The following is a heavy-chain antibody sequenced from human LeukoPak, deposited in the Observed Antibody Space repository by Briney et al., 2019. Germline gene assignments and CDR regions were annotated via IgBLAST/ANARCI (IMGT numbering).Heavy chain of an antibody. J-gene: IGHJ4*02. D-gene: IGHD3-9*01. CDR3: ARDRLEAVTGDDYLDY. CDR2: IWRDGSTE. Sequence: GGSLRLSCAASGFTFSSYAMHWVRQVPGKGLEWVAAIWRDGSTEFYADSVKGRFTVSRDNSKNTVILQMDSLRAEDTALYYCARDRLEAVTGDDYLDYWGQGTLVTVSS. V-gene: IGHV3-33*08. CDR1: GFTFSSYA.